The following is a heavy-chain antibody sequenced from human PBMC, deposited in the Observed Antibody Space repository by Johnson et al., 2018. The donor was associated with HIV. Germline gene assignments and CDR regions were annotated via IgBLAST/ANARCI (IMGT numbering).Heavy chain of an antibody. D-gene: IGHD3-10*01. CDR3: TTDPTSILWFREVGRDAFDI. CDR2: IKSKTDGETT. Sequence: MQLVESGGGLVKPGGSLRLSCAASGFTFSNAWMSWVRQAPGKGLEWVGRIKSKTDGETTDYAAPVKGRFTISRDDSKNTLYLQMNSLKTEDTAVYYCTTDPTSILWFREVGRDAFDIWGQGTMVTVSS. V-gene: IGHV3-15*01. J-gene: IGHJ3*02. CDR1: GFTFSNAW.